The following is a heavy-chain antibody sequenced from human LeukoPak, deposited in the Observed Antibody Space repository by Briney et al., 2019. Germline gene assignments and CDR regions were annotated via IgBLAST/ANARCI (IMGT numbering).Heavy chain of an antibody. CDR2: IHPTSGGT. CDR1: GYSFTNYY. Sequence: ASVKVSCKASGYSFTNYYMHWVRQAPGQGLEWMGWIHPTSGGTKYAQKFQGRVTMTRETSISTAYMELSGMRSNDTAVYCCARLINGVRAFDIWGQGTMVTVSS. V-gene: IGHV1-2*02. CDR3: ARLINGVRAFDI. J-gene: IGHJ3*02. D-gene: IGHD7-27*01.